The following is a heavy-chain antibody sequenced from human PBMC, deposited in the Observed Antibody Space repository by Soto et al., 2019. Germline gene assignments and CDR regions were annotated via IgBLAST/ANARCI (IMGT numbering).Heavy chain of an antibody. CDR2: ISSSSSTI. CDR3: ASASSSWNGARRFDY. CDR1: GFTFSSYS. Sequence: EVQLVESGGGLVQPGGSLRLSCAASGFTFSSYSMNWVRQAPGKGLEWVSYISSSSSTIYYADSVKGRFTISRDNAKNSRYLQMNSLRAEDTAVYYCASASSSWNGARRFDYWGQGTLVTVSS. J-gene: IGHJ4*02. V-gene: IGHV3-48*01. D-gene: IGHD6-13*01.